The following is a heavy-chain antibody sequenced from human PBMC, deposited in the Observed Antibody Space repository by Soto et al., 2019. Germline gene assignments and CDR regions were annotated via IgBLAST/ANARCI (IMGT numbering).Heavy chain of an antibody. CDR1: GYTFTGYY. J-gene: IGHJ4*02. CDR2: INPNSGGT. V-gene: IGHV1-2*04. CDR3: AREAIVGATASDY. Sequence: QVQLVQSGAEVKKPGASVKVSCKASGYTFTGYYMHWVRQAPGQGLEWMGWINPNSGGTNYAQKFQSWVTMSRETTVSTAYMELSKLRSDDTAVYYCAREAIVGATASDYWGQGPLVTVSP. D-gene: IGHD1-26*01.